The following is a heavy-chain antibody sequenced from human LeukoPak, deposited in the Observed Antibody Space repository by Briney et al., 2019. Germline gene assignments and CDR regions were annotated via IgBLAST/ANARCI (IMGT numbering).Heavy chain of an antibody. V-gene: IGHV5-51*01. CDR3: ARYYFWTGSYFFDY. D-gene: IGHD3/OR15-3a*01. Sequence: GESLKISCKTSGFTFSTHWIAWVRQMPGEGLELMGIIYPGDSDTNYSPSFQGQVTISADKFTNTAYLQWSSLKASDTAMYYCARYYFWTGSYFFDYWGQGTLVTVSS. J-gene: IGHJ4*02. CDR1: GFTFSTHW. CDR2: IYPGDSDT.